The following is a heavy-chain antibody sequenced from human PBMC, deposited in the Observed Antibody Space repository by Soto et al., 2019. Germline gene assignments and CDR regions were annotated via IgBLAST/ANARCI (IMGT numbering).Heavy chain of an antibody. D-gene: IGHD1-26*01. CDR1: GFSFSGYS. Sequence: PGGSLRLSCAASGFSFSGYSMNWVRQAPGKGLEWVAYISSSSTTIYYADSVKGRLTISRDNAKNSLYLQMNSLSDEDTAVYYATIVGATKGDYWGQGTLVTVSS. CDR3: TIVGATKGDY. V-gene: IGHV3-48*02. CDR2: ISSSSTTI. J-gene: IGHJ4*02.